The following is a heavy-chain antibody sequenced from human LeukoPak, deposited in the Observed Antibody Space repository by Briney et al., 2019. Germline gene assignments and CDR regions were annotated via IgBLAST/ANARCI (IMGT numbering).Heavy chain of an antibody. D-gene: IGHD2-21*01. CDR3: AREVAPLYFHYGMDV. CDR1: GFTFSSYG. Sequence: GGSLRLSCAASGFTFSSYGMHWVRQAPGKGLEWVAVTWYDGRNNYYAASVKGRFSISRDDSKTTVYLLMNSLRAEDTAVYYCAREVAPLYFHYGMDVWGEGTTVTVSS. J-gene: IGHJ6*01. CDR2: TWYDGRNN. V-gene: IGHV3-33*01.